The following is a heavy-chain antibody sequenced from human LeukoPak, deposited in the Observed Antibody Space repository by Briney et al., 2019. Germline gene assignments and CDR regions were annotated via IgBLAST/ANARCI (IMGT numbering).Heavy chain of an antibody. CDR1: GFTFSSYA. V-gene: IGHV3-30-3*01. D-gene: IGHD5-18*01. CDR2: ISYDGSNK. CDR3: ARDDTATLSFDY. Sequence: PGGSLRLSCAASGFTFSSYAMHWVRQAPGKGLEWVAVISYDGSNKYYADSVKGRFTISRDNSKNTLYLQTNSLRAEDTAVYYCARDDTATLSFDYWGQGTLVTVSS. J-gene: IGHJ4*02.